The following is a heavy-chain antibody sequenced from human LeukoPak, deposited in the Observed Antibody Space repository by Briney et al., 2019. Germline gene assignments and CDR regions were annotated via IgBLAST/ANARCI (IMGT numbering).Heavy chain of an antibody. D-gene: IGHD3-3*01. CDR2: IYYSGST. CDR3: ARAREEITIFN. J-gene: IGHJ4*02. CDR1: GGSISSSSYY. Sequence: PSETLSLTCTVSGGSISSSSYYWGWIRQPPGKGLEWIGSIYYSGSTYYNPSLKSRVTISVDTSKNQFSLKLSSVTAADTAVYYCARAREEITIFNWGQGTLVTVSS. V-gene: IGHV4-39*07.